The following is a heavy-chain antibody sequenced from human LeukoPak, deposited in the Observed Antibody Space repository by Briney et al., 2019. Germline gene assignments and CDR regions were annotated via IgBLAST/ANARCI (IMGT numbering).Heavy chain of an antibody. CDR2: VYSGGDT. J-gene: IGHJ3*01. CDR1: EFNVDSIH. CDR3: AGHLKRGVAFDL. V-gene: IGHV3-66*04. D-gene: IGHD1-1*01. Sequence: GGSLRLSCAVSEFNVDSIHMSWVRQAPGKGLDWVSVVYSGGDTFYSDPVKGRFIISRDTSKNTLSLHLNTLSAEDSGLYYCAGHLKRGVAFDLWGQGTMVTVSS.